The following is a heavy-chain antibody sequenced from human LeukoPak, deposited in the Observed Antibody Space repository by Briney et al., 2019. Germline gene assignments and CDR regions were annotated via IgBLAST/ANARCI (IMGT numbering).Heavy chain of an antibody. V-gene: IGHV5-51*01. CDR2: IYPGDSDT. J-gene: IGHJ4*02. CDR3: ARQDCYSANCYLEY. CDR1: GYSFSSYW. D-gene: IGHD2-2*01. Sequence: GESLKISFKGSGYSFSSYWIGWVRQMPGKGLEWMGIIYPGDSDTRYSPSLQGQVSFSVDKSINTAYLQWSTLEASDTAMYYCARQDCYSANCYLEYWGQGTLVTVSS.